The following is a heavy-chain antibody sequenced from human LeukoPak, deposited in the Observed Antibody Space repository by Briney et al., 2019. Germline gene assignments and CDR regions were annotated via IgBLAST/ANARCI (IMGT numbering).Heavy chain of an antibody. CDR1: GFLFSSFW. J-gene: IGHJ5*02. Sequence: GGSLRLSCAASGFLFSSFWMSWVRQVPGKGLEWVANIKHDGSESHHVDSVRGRFTISRDNAKNSLCLQMNSLRAEDTAVYYCARNGHSHDAWGQGTLVTVSS. V-gene: IGHV3-7*01. CDR3: ARNGHSHDA. CDR2: IKHDGSES. D-gene: IGHD2-21*01.